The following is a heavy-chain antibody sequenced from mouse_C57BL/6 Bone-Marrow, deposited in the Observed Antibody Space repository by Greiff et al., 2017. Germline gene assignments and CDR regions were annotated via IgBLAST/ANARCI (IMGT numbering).Heavy chain of an antibody. D-gene: IGHD1-1*01. V-gene: IGHV1-59*01. J-gene: IGHJ4*01. Sequence: QVHVKQPGAELVRPGTSVKLSCKASGYTFTSYWMHWVKQRPGQGLEWIGVIDPSDSYTNYNQKFKGKATLTVDTSSSTAYMQLSSLTSEDSAVYYCARLGYYGSSYSYYAMDYWGQGTSVTVSS. CDR2: IDPSDSYT. CDR1: GYTFTSYW. CDR3: ARLGYYGSSYSYYAMDY.